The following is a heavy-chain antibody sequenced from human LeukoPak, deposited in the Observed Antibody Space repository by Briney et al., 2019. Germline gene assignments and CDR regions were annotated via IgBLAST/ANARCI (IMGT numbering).Heavy chain of an antibody. CDR3: ASGGYSYGFDY. J-gene: IGHJ4*02. Sequence: TSETLSLTCTVSGGSISSYSWSWIRQPPGKGLEWIGYIYHNGNTYYSPSLKSRVTISVDRSKNQLSLKLSSVTAADTAMYYCASGGYSYGFDYWGQGTLVTVSS. CDR1: GGSISSYS. CDR2: IYHNGNT. D-gene: IGHD5-18*01. V-gene: IGHV4-30-2*01.